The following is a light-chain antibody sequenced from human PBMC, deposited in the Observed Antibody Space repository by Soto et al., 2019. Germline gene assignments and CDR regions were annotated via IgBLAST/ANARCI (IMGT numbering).Light chain of an antibody. Sequence: DLQMTQSPSTLSASVGDRVTITCRASQSISNWLAWYQQKPGKAPKYLIYKASNLQSGVPSRFSGGGSGTEFTLTISSLQPDDFATYYCQQYDSYPLAFGGGTRVDIK. CDR3: QQYDSYPLA. V-gene: IGKV1-5*03. CDR1: QSISNW. CDR2: KAS. J-gene: IGKJ4*01.